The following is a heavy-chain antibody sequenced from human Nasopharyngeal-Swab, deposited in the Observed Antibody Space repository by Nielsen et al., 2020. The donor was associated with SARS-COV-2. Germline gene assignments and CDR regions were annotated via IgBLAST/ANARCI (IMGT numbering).Heavy chain of an antibody. J-gene: IGHJ4*02. CDR2: IYHTGTT. V-gene: IGHV4-59*08. Sequence: WIRQPPGKGLEWIGYIYHTGTTNYNPSLKSRVIISIDTSKNQFSLKLYSVTAADTAIYYCARRSGYSYGYALDNWGPGTLVTVSS. D-gene: IGHD5-18*01. CDR3: ARRSGYSYGYALDN.